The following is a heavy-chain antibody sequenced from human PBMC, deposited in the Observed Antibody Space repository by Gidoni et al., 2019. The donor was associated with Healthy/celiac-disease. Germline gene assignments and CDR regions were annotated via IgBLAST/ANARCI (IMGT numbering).Heavy chain of an antibody. CDR1: GGTFSSYA. V-gene: IGHV1-69*01. J-gene: IGHJ6*02. Sequence: QVQLVQSGAEVKKPGSSVKVSCKASGGTFSSYAISWVRQAPGQGLEWMGGIIPIFGTANYAQKFQGRVTITADESTSTAYMELSSLRSEDTAVYYCARDLRHLYDFWSGYRKDNYYYYGMDVWGQGTTVTVSS. CDR3: ARDLRHLYDFWSGYRKDNYYYYGMDV. CDR2: IIPIFGTA. D-gene: IGHD3-3*01.